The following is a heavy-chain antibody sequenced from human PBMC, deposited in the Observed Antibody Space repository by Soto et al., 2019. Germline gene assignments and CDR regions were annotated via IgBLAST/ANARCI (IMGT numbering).Heavy chain of an antibody. D-gene: IGHD6-19*01. Sequence: LRLSCAASGFTFSSYAMHWVRQAPGKGLEFVSAISSSGGSTYYADSVKGRFTISRDNSKNTLYLQMNSLRVEDTAVYYCAKGAAVSGDYYFHYWGQGALVTVSS. CDR3: AKGAAVSGDYYFHY. CDR2: ISSSGGST. V-gene: IGHV3-64*04. CDR1: GFTFSSYA. J-gene: IGHJ4*02.